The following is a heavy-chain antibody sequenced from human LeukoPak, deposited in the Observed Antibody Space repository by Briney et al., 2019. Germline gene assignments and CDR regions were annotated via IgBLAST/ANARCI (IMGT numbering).Heavy chain of an antibody. CDR1: GGSISSYY. Sequence: SETLSLTCTVSGGSISSYYWSWIRQPPGKGLEWIGYIYYSGSTNYNPSLKSRVTISVDTSKNQLSLKLSSVTAADTAVYYCARVNNRGYDSDWGQGTMVTVSS. J-gene: IGHJ3*01. V-gene: IGHV4-59*01. CDR2: IYYSGST. D-gene: IGHD3-22*01. CDR3: ARVNNRGYDSD.